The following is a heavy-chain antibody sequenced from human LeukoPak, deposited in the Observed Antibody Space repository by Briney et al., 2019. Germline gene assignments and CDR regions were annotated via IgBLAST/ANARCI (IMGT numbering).Heavy chain of an antibody. Sequence: ASVKVSCKASGYTFTGYYMHWVRQAPGQGLEWMGWINPNSGGTNYAQKFQGRVTMTRDTSISTAYMELSRLRSDDTAVYYCASPVRGYCNGGSCYGYWGQGTLVAVSS. CDR2: INPNSGGT. J-gene: IGHJ4*02. CDR3: ASPVRGYCNGGSCYGY. V-gene: IGHV1-2*02. D-gene: IGHD2-15*01. CDR1: GYTFTGYY.